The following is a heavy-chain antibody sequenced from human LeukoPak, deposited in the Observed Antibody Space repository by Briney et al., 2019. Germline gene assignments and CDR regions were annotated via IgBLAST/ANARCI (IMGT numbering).Heavy chain of an antibody. CDR2: IYYSGST. V-gene: IGHV4-30-4*08. J-gene: IGHJ4*02. Sequence: ARTLSLTCTVSGGSISGDGYYWSWIRQHPGKGLEWIGYIYYSGSTNYNPSLKSRVTISVDTSKNQFSLKLSSVTAADTAVYYCAAAGYYFDYWGQGTLVTVSS. CDR1: GGSISGDGYY. D-gene: IGHD6-13*01. CDR3: AAAGYYFDY.